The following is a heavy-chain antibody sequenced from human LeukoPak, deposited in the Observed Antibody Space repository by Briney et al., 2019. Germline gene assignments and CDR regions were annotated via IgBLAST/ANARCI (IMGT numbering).Heavy chain of an antibody. CDR2: INHSGST. CDR1: GGSISSSSYY. J-gene: IGHJ5*02. D-gene: IGHD6-6*01. V-gene: IGHV4-39*07. CDR3: ARLIPEYSSSVGWFDP. Sequence: TSETLSLTCTVSGGSISSSSYYWGWIRQPPGKGLEWIGEINHSGSTNYNPSHKSRVTISVDTSKNQFSLKLSSVTAADTAVYYCARLIPEYSSSVGWFDPWGQGTLVTVSS.